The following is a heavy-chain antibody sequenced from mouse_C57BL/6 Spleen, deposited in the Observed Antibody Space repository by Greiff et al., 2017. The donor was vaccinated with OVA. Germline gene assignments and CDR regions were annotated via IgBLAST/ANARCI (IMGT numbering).Heavy chain of an antibody. CDR2: IDPYDSDT. CDR1: GYTFTSYW. J-gene: IGHJ2*01. Sequence: QVQLQQPGAELVKPGASVKLSCKASGYTFTSYWMQWVKQRPGQGLEWIGEIDPYDSDTNYNQKFKGKATLTVDTSSSTAYMQLSSLTSEDSAVYYCARSSRFFDDWGQGTTLTVSS. V-gene: IGHV1-50*01. CDR3: ARSSRFFDD.